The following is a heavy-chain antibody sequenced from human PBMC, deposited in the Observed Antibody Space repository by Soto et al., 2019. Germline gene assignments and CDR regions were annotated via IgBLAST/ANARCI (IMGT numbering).Heavy chain of an antibody. J-gene: IGHJ3*02. CDR1: GGSISSGGYY. CDR2: IYYSGST. Sequence: SETLSLTCTVSGGSISSGGYYWSWIRQHPGKGLEWIGYIYYSGSTYYNPSLKSRVTISVDTSKNQFSLKLSSVTAADTAVYYCARDPSAILTGYTDAFDIWGQGTMVTVSS. D-gene: IGHD3-9*01. CDR3: ARDPSAILTGYTDAFDI. V-gene: IGHV4-31*03.